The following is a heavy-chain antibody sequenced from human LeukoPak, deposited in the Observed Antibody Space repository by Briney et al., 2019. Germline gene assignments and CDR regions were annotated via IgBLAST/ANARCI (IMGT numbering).Heavy chain of an antibody. CDR1: GYSFTSNY. Sequence: ASVKVSCKASGYSFTSNYIHWVRQAPGPGLEWMGMIYLRDGSTSYAQKFQGRVTVTRDTSTSTVHMELSGLRSEDTAVYYCARDQEAFDYWGQGTLVTVSS. CDR3: ARDQEAFDY. J-gene: IGHJ4*02. V-gene: IGHV1-46*01. CDR2: IYLRDGST.